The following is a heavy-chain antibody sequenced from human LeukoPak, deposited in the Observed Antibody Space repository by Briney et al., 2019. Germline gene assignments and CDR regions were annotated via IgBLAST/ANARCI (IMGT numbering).Heavy chain of an antibody. CDR1: GFTFSGSA. CDR2: IRSKANSYAT. V-gene: IGHV3-73*01. CDR3: TSERYDSWSGYPNDY. J-gene: IGHJ4*02. Sequence: GGSLRLSCAASGFTFSGSAMHWVRQASGKGLEWVGRIRSKANSYATAYAASVKGRFTISRDDSYLQMNSLKTEDTAVYYCTSERYDSWSGYPNDYWGQGTLVTVSS. D-gene: IGHD3-3*01.